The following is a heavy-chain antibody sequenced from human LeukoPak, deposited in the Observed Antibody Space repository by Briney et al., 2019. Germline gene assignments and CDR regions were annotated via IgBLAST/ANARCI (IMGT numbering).Heavy chain of an antibody. CDR3: AREGVSGDYVDY. J-gene: IGHJ4*02. CDR2: ISSSSSYI. V-gene: IGHV3-21*01. CDR1: GFTFSSYS. Sequence: PGGSLRLSCAASGFTFSSYSINWVRQAPGKGLEWVSSISSSSSYIYYADSVKGRFTISRDNAKNSLYLQLNSLRAEDTAVYYCAREGVSGDYVDYWGQGTLVTVSS. D-gene: IGHD2-8*01.